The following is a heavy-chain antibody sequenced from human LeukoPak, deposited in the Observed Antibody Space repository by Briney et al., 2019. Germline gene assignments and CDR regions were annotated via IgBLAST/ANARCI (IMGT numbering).Heavy chain of an antibody. Sequence: SETLSLTCTVSGGSISSYYWSWIRQPPGKGLEWIGYIYYSGSTNYNPSLKSRVTISVDTSKNQFSLKLSSVTAADTAVYYCARSFYGGNRVYFQHWGQGTLVTVSS. V-gene: IGHV4-59*08. CDR1: GGSISSYY. CDR3: ARSFYGGNRVYFQH. CDR2: IYYSGST. J-gene: IGHJ1*01. D-gene: IGHD4-23*01.